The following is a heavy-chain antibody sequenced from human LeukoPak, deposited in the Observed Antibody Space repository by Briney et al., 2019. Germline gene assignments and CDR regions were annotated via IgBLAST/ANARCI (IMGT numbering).Heavy chain of an antibody. D-gene: IGHD4-23*01. CDR2: IYYSGST. V-gene: IGHV4-30-4*08. CDR1: GGSISSGDYY. CDR3: ARSVTLDY. Sequence: SETLSLTCTVSGGSISSGDYYWSCIRQPPGKGLEWIGYIYYSGSTYYNPSLKSRITISVDTSKHQFSLKLSSVTAADTAVYYCARSVTLDYWGQGTLVTVSS. J-gene: IGHJ4*02.